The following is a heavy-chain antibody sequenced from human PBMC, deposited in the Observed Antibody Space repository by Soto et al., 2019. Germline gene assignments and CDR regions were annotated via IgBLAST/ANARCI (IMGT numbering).Heavy chain of an antibody. Sequence: GGSLRLSCAASGFTFSSYGMHWVRQAPGKGLEWVAVISYDGSNKYYADSVKGRFTISRDNSKNTLYLQMNSLRAEDTAVYYCAKDHGSVAGMSYYFDYWGQGTLVTVSS. CDR2: ISYDGSNK. CDR3: AKDHGSVAGMSYYFDY. J-gene: IGHJ4*02. D-gene: IGHD6-19*01. CDR1: GFTFSSYG. V-gene: IGHV3-30*18.